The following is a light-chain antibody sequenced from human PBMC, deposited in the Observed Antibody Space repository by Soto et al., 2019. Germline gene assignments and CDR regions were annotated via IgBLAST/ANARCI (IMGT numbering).Light chain of an antibody. Sequence: IVLTQSPATLSLSPGERATLSCRASQSVSSNLAWYQQKPGQAPRLLIYGASTRATGIPARLSGSGSGTEFTLTISSLQSEDFATYYCQQYDSYSWTFGQGTKVDI. J-gene: IGKJ1*01. CDR3: QQYDSYSWT. CDR2: GAS. V-gene: IGKV3-15*01. CDR1: QSVSSN.